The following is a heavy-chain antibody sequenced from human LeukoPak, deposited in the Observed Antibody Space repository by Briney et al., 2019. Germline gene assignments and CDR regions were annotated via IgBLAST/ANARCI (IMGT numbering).Heavy chain of an antibody. Sequence: ASVTVSCTASGYTFTGYYMHWVRQAPGQGLEWMGRINPNSGGTNYAQKFQGRVTMTRNTSISTAYMELSSLRSEDTAVYYCARVLYSSSWYDYYYYGMDVWGQGTTVTVSS. D-gene: IGHD6-13*01. V-gene: IGHV1-2*06. CDR1: GYTFTGYY. J-gene: IGHJ6*02. CDR3: ARVLYSSSWYDYYYYGMDV. CDR2: INPNSGGT.